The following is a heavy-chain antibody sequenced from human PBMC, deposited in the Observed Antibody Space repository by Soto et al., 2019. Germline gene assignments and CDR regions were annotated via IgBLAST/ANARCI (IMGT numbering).Heavy chain of an antibody. CDR1: GGSFSGYY. Sequence: PSETLSLTCAVYGGSFSGYYWSWIRQPPGKGLEWIGEINHSGSTNYNPSLKSRVTISVDTSKNQFSLKLSSVTAADTAVYYRARGGTVFGVVIIAYFDYWGQGTLVTVSS. J-gene: IGHJ4*02. CDR2: INHSGST. CDR3: ARGGTVFGVVIIAYFDY. D-gene: IGHD3-3*01. V-gene: IGHV4-34*01.